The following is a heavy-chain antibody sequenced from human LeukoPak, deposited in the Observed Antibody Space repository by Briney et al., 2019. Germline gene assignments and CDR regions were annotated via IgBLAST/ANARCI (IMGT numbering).Heavy chain of an antibody. CDR2: ISWNSGSI. V-gene: IGHV3-9*01. J-gene: IGHJ4*02. D-gene: IGHD2-15*01. CDR1: GFTFDDCA. Sequence: GRSLRLSCAASGFTFDDCAMHWVRQAPGKGLEWVSGISWNSGSISYADSVKGRFTISRDNAKNSLYLQMNSLRAEDTALYYCVKDRFRTYSHFDYWGQGTLVTVSS. CDR3: VKDRFRTYSHFDY.